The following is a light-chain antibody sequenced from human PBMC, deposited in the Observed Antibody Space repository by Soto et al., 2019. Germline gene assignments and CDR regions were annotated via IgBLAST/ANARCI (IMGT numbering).Light chain of an antibody. CDR2: ENN. V-gene: IGLV1-51*02. CDR3: GTWDSSPSSYV. Sequence: QSVLTQPPPASAAPGQKGTISCSGSSSNIGNNYVSWYQQLPGTAPKLLIYENNKRPSGIPDRFSGSKSGTSATLGITGLQTGDEADYYCGTWDSSPSSYVFGTGTKVTVL. CDR1: SSNIGNNY. J-gene: IGLJ1*01.